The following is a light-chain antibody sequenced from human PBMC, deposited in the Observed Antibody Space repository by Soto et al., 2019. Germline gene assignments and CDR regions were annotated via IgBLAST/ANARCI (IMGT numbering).Light chain of an antibody. Sequence: QSALTQPASVSGSPGQSITISCTGTSSDVGGYNYVSWYQQYPGKAPKLMIYEVSNRPSGVSNRFSGSKSGNTASLTISGLQAEDEADYYCSSWTGSGRVFGGGTKLTVL. CDR1: SSDVGGYNY. CDR2: EVS. J-gene: IGLJ2*01. V-gene: IGLV2-14*01. CDR3: SSWTGSGRV.